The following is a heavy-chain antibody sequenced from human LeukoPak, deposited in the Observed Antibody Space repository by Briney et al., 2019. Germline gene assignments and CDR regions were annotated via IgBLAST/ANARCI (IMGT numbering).Heavy chain of an antibody. V-gene: IGHV3-48*01. Sequence: GGSLRLSCAASGFTFSSYRMNWVRQAPGKGLEWLCYISSGGTSIYYADSVKGRFTISRDNSKNTLYLQMNSLRAEDTAVYYCAKDHPHSDIVVVPAAIGFDYWGQGTLVTVSS. D-gene: IGHD2-2*01. J-gene: IGHJ4*02. CDR2: ISSGGTSI. CDR3: AKDHPHSDIVVVPAAIGFDY. CDR1: GFTFSSYR.